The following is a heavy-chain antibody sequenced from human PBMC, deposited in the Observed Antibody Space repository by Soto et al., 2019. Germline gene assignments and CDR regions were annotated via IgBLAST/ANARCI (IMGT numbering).Heavy chain of an antibody. J-gene: IGHJ4*02. V-gene: IGHV3-30*18. D-gene: IGHD3-16*01. CDR3: AKEGSDGVAMPDY. CDR2: ISYDGSNK. CDR1: GFTFSSYG. Sequence: PGGSLRLSCAASGFTFSSYGLHWVLPAPGKGLEWVAVISYDGSNKYYADSVKGRFTISRDNSKNTLYLQMNSLRAEDTAVYYCAKEGSDGVAMPDYWGQGTLVTVSS.